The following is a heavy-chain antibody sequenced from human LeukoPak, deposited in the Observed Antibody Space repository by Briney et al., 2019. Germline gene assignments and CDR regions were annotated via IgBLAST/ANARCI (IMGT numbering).Heavy chain of an antibody. CDR1: GFTFHNYW. J-gene: IGHJ4*02. CDR2: INQDGRVK. Sequence: PGGSLRLSCAASGFTFHNYWMSWVSQAPEKGLEWVANINQDGRVKQYVDSMKGRFTISIDNAKNSLYLQMNSLRAEDTAVYYCARDSYDGGFEYWGQGTLVTVSS. D-gene: IGHD3-3*01. V-gene: IGHV3-7*01. CDR3: ARDSYDGGFEY.